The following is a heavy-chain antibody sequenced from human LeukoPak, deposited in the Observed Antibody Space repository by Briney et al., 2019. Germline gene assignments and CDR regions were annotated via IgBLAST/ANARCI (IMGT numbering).Heavy chain of an antibody. D-gene: IGHD5-18*01. V-gene: IGHV4-34*01. CDR1: GGSFSGYY. CDR3: ASSLGGYSYGSNWFDP. J-gene: IGHJ5*02. CDR2: IYHSGST. Sequence: TSETLSLTCAVYGGSFSGYYWSWIRQPPGKGLEWIGSIYHSGSTYYNPSLKSRVTISVDTSKNQFSLKLSSVTAADTAVYYCASSLGGYSYGSNWFDPWGQGTLVTVSS.